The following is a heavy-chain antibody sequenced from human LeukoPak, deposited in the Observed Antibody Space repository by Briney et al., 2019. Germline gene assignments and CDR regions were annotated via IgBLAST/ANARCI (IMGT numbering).Heavy chain of an antibody. V-gene: IGHV3-43D*03. CDR2: ISWDGGST. J-gene: IGHJ3*02. Sequence: GSLRLSCAASGFTFDDYAMHWVRQAPGKGLEWVSLISWDGGSTYYADSVKGRFTISRDNSRSSLYLQMNSLRAEDSALYYCAKDSGPKRAFDIWGQGTMVTVSS. CDR1: GFTFDDYA. CDR3: AKDSGPKRAFDI.